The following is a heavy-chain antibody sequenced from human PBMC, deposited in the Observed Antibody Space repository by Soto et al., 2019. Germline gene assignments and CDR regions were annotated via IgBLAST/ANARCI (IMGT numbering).Heavy chain of an antibody. V-gene: IGHV1-3*04. Sequence: QVQIVQSGAEVKKPGASVKVSCKASGYTFTSYAMHWVRQAPGQRLEWMGWINTAKGNTEYSQKFLGRVTITRDTPANTAYMELSSLSSEDTAVYFCARGACSGGGCYSFYFDYWGQGTLVTVSS. J-gene: IGHJ4*02. CDR2: INTAKGNT. CDR3: ARGACSGGGCYSFYFDY. D-gene: IGHD2-15*01. CDR1: GYTFTSYA.